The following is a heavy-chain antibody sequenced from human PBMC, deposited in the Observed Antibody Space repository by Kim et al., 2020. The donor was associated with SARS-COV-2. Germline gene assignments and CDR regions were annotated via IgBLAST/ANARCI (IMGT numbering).Heavy chain of an antibody. CDR3: AKVGVTAVAGTSDGYYFDY. CDR1: GFTFSSYA. V-gene: IGHV3-23*01. D-gene: IGHD6-19*01. Sequence: GGSLRLSCAASGFTFSSYAMSWVRQAPGKGLEWVSAISGSGGSTYYADSVKGRFTISRDNSKNTLYLQMNSLRAEDTAVYYCAKVGVTAVAGTSDGYYFDYWGQGTLVTVSS. CDR2: ISGSGGST. J-gene: IGHJ4*02.